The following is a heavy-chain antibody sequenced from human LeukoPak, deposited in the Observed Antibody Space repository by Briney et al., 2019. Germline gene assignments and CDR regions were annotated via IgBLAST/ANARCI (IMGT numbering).Heavy chain of an antibody. CDR3: ARDVPYYYESSGYYSLGFDI. V-gene: IGHV3-21*01. D-gene: IGHD3-22*01. Sequence: GGSLRLSCAASGFTFSNYSMNWVRQAPGKGLEWVSSISSSSSYIYYADSVKGRFTISRDNAKNSLYLQMNSLRAEDTAVYYCARDVPYYYESSGYYSLGFDIWGQGTMVTVSS. CDR2: ISSSSSYI. J-gene: IGHJ3*02. CDR1: GFTFSNYS.